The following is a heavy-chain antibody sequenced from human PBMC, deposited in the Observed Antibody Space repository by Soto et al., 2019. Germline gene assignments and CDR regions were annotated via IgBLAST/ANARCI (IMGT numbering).Heavy chain of an antibody. J-gene: IGHJ4*03. D-gene: IGHD6-19*01. Sequence: PGWSLRLSCAASGFTFSNAWMSWVRQAPGKGLEWVSAISGSGGSTYYADSVKGRFTISRDNSKNTLYLQMNSLRAEDTAVYYCAKGNIRIYSSGWYGFDYWGQGTTVTVSS. V-gene: IGHV3-23*01. CDR1: GFTFSNAW. CDR2: ISGSGGST. CDR3: AKGNIRIYSSGWYGFDY.